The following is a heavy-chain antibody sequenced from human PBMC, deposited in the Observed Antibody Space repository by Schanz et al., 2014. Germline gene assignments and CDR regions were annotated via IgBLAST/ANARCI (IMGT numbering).Heavy chain of an antibody. CDR3: ARGDPVAGLDY. J-gene: IGHJ4*02. CDR1: GFTFSSYG. V-gene: IGHV3-30*03. Sequence: QVQLVESGGGVVQPGRSLRLSCAASGFTFSSYGMHWVRQSPGKGLEWVALISYDGSNKYYADSVKGRFTISRDNSKNTVYLQMNSLRGEDTGMYYCARGDPVAGLDYWGRGTLVTVSS. CDR2: ISYDGSNK.